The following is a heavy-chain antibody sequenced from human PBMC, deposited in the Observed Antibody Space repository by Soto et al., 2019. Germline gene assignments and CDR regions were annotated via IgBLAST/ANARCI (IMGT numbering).Heavy chain of an antibody. V-gene: IGHV3-33*01. CDR3: ARALPRSYGMDV. J-gene: IGHJ6*02. CDR2: IWYEGSNK. Sequence: QVQLVESGGGVVKPGRSLRLSCAASGFTFSSYGMHWVRQAPGKGLEWVGVIWYEGSNKYYADSVKGRLTISRDNSKNTLYLQMNSLRAEDTAVYYCARALPRSYGMDVWGQGTTVTVSS. CDR1: GFTFSSYG.